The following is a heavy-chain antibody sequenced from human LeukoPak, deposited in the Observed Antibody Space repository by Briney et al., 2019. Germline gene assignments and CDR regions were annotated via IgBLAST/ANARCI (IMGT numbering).Heavy chain of an antibody. J-gene: IGHJ4*02. CDR2: ISWNSGSI. D-gene: IGHD3-10*01. Sequence: PGGSLRLSCAASGFTFDDYAMHWVRRAPGKGLEWVSGISWNSGSIGYADSVKGRFTISRDNAKNSLYLQMNSLRAEDTALYYCAKDTHGSGIYWGQGTLVTVSS. V-gene: IGHV3-9*01. CDR3: AKDTHGSGIY. CDR1: GFTFDDYA.